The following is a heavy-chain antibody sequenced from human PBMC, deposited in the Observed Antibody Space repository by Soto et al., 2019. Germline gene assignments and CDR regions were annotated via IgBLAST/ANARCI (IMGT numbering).Heavy chain of an antibody. V-gene: IGHV3-48*01. CDR1: GFTFSNYA. CDR2: ISTGDSPI. Sequence: EVQLVESGGALVQPGGSLRLSCAASGFTFSNYAMNSVRQAPGKGLEWVSYISTGDSPIYYAASVKGRFTISRNNAKKSLYRQMISLRAEDSAAYYCATVCRFCSGANSSYWGRGTLVTVSS. J-gene: IGHJ4*02. D-gene: IGHD2-15*01. CDR3: ATVCRFCSGANSSY.